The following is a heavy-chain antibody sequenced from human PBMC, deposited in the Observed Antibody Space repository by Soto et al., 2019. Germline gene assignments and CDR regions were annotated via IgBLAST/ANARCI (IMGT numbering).Heavy chain of an antibody. V-gene: IGHV3-23*01. CDR3: ARDGIIGFGVVNRYYYYGMDV. J-gene: IGHJ6*02. CDR2: ISGSGGST. Sequence: TGGSLRLSCAASGFTFSSYAMSWVRQAPGKGLEWVSAISGSGGSTYYADSVKGRFTISRDNSKNTLYLQMNSLRAEDTAVYYCARDGIIGFGVVNRYYYYGMDVWGQGTTVTVSS. D-gene: IGHD3-3*01. CDR1: GFTFSSYA.